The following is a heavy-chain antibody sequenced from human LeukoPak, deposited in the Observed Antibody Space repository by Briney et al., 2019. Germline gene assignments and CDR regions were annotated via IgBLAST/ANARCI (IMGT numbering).Heavy chain of an antibody. D-gene: IGHD3-22*01. CDR1: GGSISSGGYS. J-gene: IGHJ4*02. V-gene: IGHV4-30-2*01. CDR2: I. Sequence: SETLSLTCAVSGGSISSGGYSWSWIRQPPGKGLEWIGYIYNPSLKSRVTISVDRSKNQFSLKLSSVTAADTAVYYCARERPPQYYYDSSGYYQPGRYFDYWGQGTLVTVSS. CDR3: ARERPPQYYYDSSGYYQPGRYFDY.